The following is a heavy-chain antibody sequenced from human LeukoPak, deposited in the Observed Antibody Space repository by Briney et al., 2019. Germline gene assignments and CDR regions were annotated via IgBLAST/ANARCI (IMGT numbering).Heavy chain of an antibody. D-gene: IGHD3-10*01. CDR1: GFTFSRYW. CDR2: IKNDGSEE. V-gene: IGHV3-7*01. J-gene: IGHJ4*02. Sequence: GGSLRLSCAASGFTFSRYWMRWVHQAPGKGLEGVANIKNDGSEEYYVESVKGRFTISRDNARNSLFLQMNSLTVEDTAVYYCARAIRGSAVDTGDRWGQGTLVTVSS. CDR3: ARAIRGSAVDTGDR.